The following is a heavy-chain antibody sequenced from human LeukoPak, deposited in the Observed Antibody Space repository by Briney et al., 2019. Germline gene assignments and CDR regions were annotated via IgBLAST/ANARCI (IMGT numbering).Heavy chain of an antibody. V-gene: IGHV4-34*01. CDR1: GGSFSGYY. J-gene: IGHJ5*02. CDR2: INHSGST. D-gene: IGHD3-9*01. Sequence: SETLSLTCAIYGGSFSGYYWSWIRQPPGKGLGWIGEINHSGSTNYNPSLKSRLTISGDTSKNQFSLKLSSVTAADTAVYYCARGTVRYFDWLLSAWGQGTLVTVAS. CDR3: ARGTVRYFDWLLSA.